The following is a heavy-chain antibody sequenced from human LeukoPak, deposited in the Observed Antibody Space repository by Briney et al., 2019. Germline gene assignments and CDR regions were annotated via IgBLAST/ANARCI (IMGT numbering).Heavy chain of an antibody. Sequence: GGSLRLSCAASGFTFSSYGMHWVRQAPGKGLEWVAVISYDGSNKYYADSVKGRFTISRDNSKNTLYLQMNSLRAEDTAVYYCAKDGEMATIPDHWGQGTLVTVSS. CDR1: GFTFSSYG. CDR3: AKDGEMATIPDH. D-gene: IGHD5-24*01. CDR2: ISYDGSNK. J-gene: IGHJ4*02. V-gene: IGHV3-30*18.